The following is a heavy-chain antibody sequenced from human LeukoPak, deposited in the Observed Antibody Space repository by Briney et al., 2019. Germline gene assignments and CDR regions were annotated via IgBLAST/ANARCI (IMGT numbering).Heavy chain of an antibody. V-gene: IGHV4-39*01. D-gene: IGHD3-10*01. CDR2: IYYSGST. J-gene: IGHJ3*02. CDR3: ARGPQSKVRGGTRASGAFDI. Sequence: KPSETLSLTCTVSGGSISSSSYYWGWIRQPPGKGLEWIGSIYYSGSTYYNPSLKSRVTISVDTSKNQFSLELSSVTAADTAVYYCARGPQSKVRGGTRASGAFDIWGQGTMVTVSS. CDR1: GGSISSSSYY.